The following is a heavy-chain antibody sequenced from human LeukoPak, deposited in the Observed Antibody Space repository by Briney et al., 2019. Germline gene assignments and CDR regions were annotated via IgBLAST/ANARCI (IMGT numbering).Heavy chain of an antibody. CDR3: ARGSLYYDSSGYSIYFDY. CDR2: INHSGST. J-gene: IGHJ4*02. V-gene: IGHV4-34*01. Sequence: SETLSLTCAVYGGSFSGYYWSWIRQPPGKGLEWIGEINHSGSTNHNPSLKSRVTISVDTSKNQFSLKLSSVTAADTAVYYCARGSLYYDSSGYSIYFDYWGQGTLVTVSS. CDR1: GGSFSGYY. D-gene: IGHD3-22*01.